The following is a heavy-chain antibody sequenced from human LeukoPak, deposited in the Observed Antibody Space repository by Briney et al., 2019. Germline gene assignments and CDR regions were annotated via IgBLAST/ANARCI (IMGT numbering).Heavy chain of an antibody. CDR2: IYYSGNT. J-gene: IGHJ4*02. V-gene: IGHV4-59*01. CDR1: GGSISSYY. Sequence: PSETPSLTCIVSGGSISSYYWNWIRQPPGKGLEWIGYIYYSGNTNYNPSLKSRVTISVDTSKNQFSLKLSSVTAADTAVYYCATMEATGYFDYWGQGTLVTVSS. CDR3: ATMEATGYFDY. D-gene: IGHD1-26*01.